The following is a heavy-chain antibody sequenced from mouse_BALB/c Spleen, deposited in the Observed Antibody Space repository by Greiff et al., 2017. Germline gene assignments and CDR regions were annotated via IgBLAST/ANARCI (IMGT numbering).Heavy chain of an antibody. J-gene: IGHJ2*01. Sequence: EVQLQESGGGLVQPGGSLRLSCATSGFTFTDYYMSWVRQPPGKALEWLGFIRNKANGYTTEYSASVKGRFTISRDNSQSILYLQMNTLRAEDSATYYCARDGAYYFDYWGQGTTLTVSS. V-gene: IGHV7-3*02. CDR1: GFTFTDYY. CDR3: ARDGAYYFDY. CDR2: IRNKANGYTT.